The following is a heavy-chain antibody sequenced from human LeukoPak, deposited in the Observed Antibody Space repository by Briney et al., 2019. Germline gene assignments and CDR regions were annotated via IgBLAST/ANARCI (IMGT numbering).Heavy chain of an antibody. CDR1: GFTFNSYS. Sequence: GGSLRLSCAASGFTFNSYSMKWVRQAPGKGLEWISYLSRSGSTIYYAASVKGRFTISRENAKNSLYLQMNSLRAEDTAVYYCARRGGDYYDEYYFDYWGQGTLVTVSS. J-gene: IGHJ4*02. D-gene: IGHD3-22*01. V-gene: IGHV3-48*01. CDR3: ARRGGDYYDEYYFDY. CDR2: LSRSGSTI.